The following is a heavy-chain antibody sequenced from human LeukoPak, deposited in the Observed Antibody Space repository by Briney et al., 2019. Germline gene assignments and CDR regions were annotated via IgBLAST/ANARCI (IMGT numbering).Heavy chain of an antibody. Sequence: GASLKISCKGSGYSFTSYLIGWLRQMPGKGLKGMGSIYPGDSDTRYSPSFQGQVTIPADKSISTAYLQWSSLKASDTAMYYCARPVNYGSSGYYWFDPWGEGTLVTVSS. CDR2: IYPGDSDT. J-gene: IGHJ5*02. D-gene: IGHD3-22*01. CDR1: GYSFTSYL. V-gene: IGHV5-51*01. CDR3: ARPVNYGSSGYYWFDP.